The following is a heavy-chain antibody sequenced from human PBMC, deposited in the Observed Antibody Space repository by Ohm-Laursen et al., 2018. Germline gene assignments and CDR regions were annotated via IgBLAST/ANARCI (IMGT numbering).Heavy chain of an antibody. CDR1: GFTFSSYI. D-gene: IGHD6-13*01. J-gene: IGHJ4*02. CDR2: ITSSSSYI. Sequence: GSLRLSCAASGFTFSSYIMNWVRQAPGKGLEWVSSITSSSSYIYLADSVKGRFTISRDNAKNSLFLQMNSLRAEDTAIYYCAVTWGSTWYYFDYWGQGTLVTVSS. V-gene: IGHV3-21*01. CDR3: AVTWGSTWYYFDY.